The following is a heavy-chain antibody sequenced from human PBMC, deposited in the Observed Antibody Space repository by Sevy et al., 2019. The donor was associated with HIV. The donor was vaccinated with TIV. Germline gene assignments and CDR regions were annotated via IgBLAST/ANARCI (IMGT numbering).Heavy chain of an antibody. CDR3: TTGTPRGTGDRYQH. CDR2: IKSKTAGGTT. J-gene: IGHJ1*01. V-gene: IGHV3-15*07. CDR1: GFTFSNAW. D-gene: IGHD1-1*01. Sequence: GRSLRLSCAASGFTFSNAWMNWVRQAPGKGLEWVGRIKSKTAGGTTDYAAPVKGRFTISRDDSKNTVFLQMNSLKTEDTAMYYCTTGTPRGTGDRYQHWGQGTLVTVSS.